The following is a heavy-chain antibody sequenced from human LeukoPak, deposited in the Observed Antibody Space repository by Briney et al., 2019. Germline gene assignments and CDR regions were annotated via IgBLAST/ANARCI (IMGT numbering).Heavy chain of an antibody. CDR1: GLTFRNYW. CDR2: IKPDGGVQ. D-gene: IGHD2-15*01. J-gene: IGHJ4*02. V-gene: IGHV3-7*01. CDR3: ATSFPYCSVDSCAL. Sequence: GGSLRRSCAASGLTFRNYWMSWVRQAPGKGLEWVANIKPDGGVQNYVDSVKGRFTITRDNAANSLFLQMNSLRDEDTAVYYCATSFPYCSVDSCALGGQGTLVTVSS.